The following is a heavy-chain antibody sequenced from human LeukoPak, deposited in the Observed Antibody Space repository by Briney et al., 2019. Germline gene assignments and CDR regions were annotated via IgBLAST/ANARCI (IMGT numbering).Heavy chain of an antibody. V-gene: IGHV3-53*01. D-gene: IGHD2-15*01. CDR2: IYSGGNT. J-gene: IGHJ4*02. CDR3: ARRAGEYSHPYDY. CDR1: GFTVSSNS. Sequence: GGSLRLSCTVSGFTVSSNSWSWVRQAPGKGLEWVSFIYSGGNTHYSDSVKGRFTIPRDNSKNTLYLQMNSLRAEDTAIYYCARRAGEYSHPYDYWGQGTLVTVSS.